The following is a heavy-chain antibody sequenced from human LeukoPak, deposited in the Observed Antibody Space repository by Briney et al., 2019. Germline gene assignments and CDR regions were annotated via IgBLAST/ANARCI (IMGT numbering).Heavy chain of an antibody. CDR1: GFTFSSYS. CDR3: AGDYSGSYYFDY. CDR2: ISSSSSYI. J-gene: IGHJ4*02. V-gene: IGHV3-21*01. Sequence: GGSLRLSCAASGFTFSSYSMNWVRKAPGKGLEWVSSISSSSSYIYYADSVKGRFTISRDNAKNSLYLQMNSLRAEDTAVYYRAGDYSGSYYFDYWGQGTLVTVSS. D-gene: IGHD1-26*01.